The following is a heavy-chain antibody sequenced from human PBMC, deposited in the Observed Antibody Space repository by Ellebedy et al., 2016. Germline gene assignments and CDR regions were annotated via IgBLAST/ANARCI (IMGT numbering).Heavy chain of an antibody. D-gene: IGHD3-22*01. J-gene: IGHJ6*03. V-gene: IGHV3-74*01. CDR2: VNSGGSST. Sequence: GGSLRLXXAASGFTLSDYWMHWVRQVPGKGLVWVSRVNSGGSSTSYADSVKGRFTIFRDNAKNTLYLQMNSLRAEDTAVYFCARGEWDGRTVVVTTDYESAHFMDVWGKGTTVTVAS. CDR1: GFTLSDYW. CDR3: ARGEWDGRTVVVTTDYESAHFMDV.